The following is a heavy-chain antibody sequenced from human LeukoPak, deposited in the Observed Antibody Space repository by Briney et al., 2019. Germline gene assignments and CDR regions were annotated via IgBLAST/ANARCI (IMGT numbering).Heavy chain of an antibody. V-gene: IGHV1-8*01. J-gene: IGHJ6*02. CDR1: GYTFTSYD. Sequence: ASVTVSCKASGYTFTSYDINWVRQATGQGLEWMGWMNPNSGNTGYAQKFQGRVTMTRNTSISTAYMGLSSLRSEDTAVYYCARVGAVVWELLRYYYYYGMDVWGQGTTVTVSS. CDR2: MNPNSGNT. D-gene: IGHD1-26*01. CDR3: ARVGAVVWELLRYYYYYGMDV.